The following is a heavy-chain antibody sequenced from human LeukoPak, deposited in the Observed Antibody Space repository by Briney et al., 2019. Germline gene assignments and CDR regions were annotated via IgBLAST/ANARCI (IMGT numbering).Heavy chain of an antibody. V-gene: IGHV3-23*01. CDR2: ISGSGGST. CDR1: GFTFSNFA. J-gene: IGHJ6*02. Sequence: GGSLRLSCAASGFTFSNFAMNWVRQAPGKGLEWVSAISGSGGSTYYADSVKGRFTISRDNSKNTLYLQMNSLRAEDTAVYYCAKDLYCSSTSCPRGTYYYYGMDVWGQGTTVTVSS. D-gene: IGHD2-2*01. CDR3: AKDLYCSSTSCPRGTYYYYGMDV.